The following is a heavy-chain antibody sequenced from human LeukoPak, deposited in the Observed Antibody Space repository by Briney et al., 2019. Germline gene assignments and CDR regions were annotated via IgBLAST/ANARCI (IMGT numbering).Heavy chain of an antibody. Sequence: GGSLRLSCAASGFTFSSYSMNWVRQAPGKGLEWVSSISSSSSYIYYADSVKGRFTISRDNAKNSLYLQMNSLRAEDTAVYYCARDGRKAAAGRGYYFDYWGQGTLVTVSS. CDR2: ISSSSSYI. CDR1: GFTFSSYS. J-gene: IGHJ4*02. CDR3: ARDGRKAAAGRGYYFDY. V-gene: IGHV3-21*01. D-gene: IGHD6-13*01.